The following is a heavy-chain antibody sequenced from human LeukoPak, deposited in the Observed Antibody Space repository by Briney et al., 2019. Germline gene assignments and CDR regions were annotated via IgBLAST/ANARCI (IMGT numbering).Heavy chain of an antibody. D-gene: IGHD3-10*01. V-gene: IGHV1-18*01. CDR1: GYTFTSYG. CDR3: ARDGAPQWEFYGMDV. Sequence: ASVKVSCKASGYTFTSYGISWVRQAPGQGLEWMGWISAYNGNTNYAQKLQGRVTMTTDTSTSTAYMELRSLRSDDTAVYYCARDGAPQWEFYGMDVWGQGTTVTVSS. J-gene: IGHJ6*02. CDR2: ISAYNGNT.